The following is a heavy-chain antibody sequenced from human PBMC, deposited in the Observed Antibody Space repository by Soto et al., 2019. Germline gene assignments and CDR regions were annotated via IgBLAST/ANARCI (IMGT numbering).Heavy chain of an antibody. J-gene: IGHJ5*02. D-gene: IGHD6-6*01. CDR3: VREYSSSEARAPFDP. CDR1: GGTFSSYA. CDR2: IIPIFGTA. Sequence: QVQLVQSVAEVKKPGSSVKVYCKASGGTFSSYAISWVRQAPGQGLEWMGGIIPIFGTANYAQKFQGRVTITADESTSTAYMELSSLRSEDTAVYYCVREYSSSEARAPFDPWGQGTLVTVSS. V-gene: IGHV1-69*12.